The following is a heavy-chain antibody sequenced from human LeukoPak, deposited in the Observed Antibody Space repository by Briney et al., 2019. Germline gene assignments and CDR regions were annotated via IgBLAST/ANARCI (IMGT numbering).Heavy chain of an antibody. J-gene: IGHJ4*02. V-gene: IGHV4-4*02. D-gene: IGHD3-22*01. CDR1: GFPFSSYW. CDR3: ATYYESTGYRFDY. Sequence: GSLRLSCVASGFPFSSYWMTWVRQPPGKGLEWIGEILHSGSTNYNPSLKSRVYMSVDKSKNHFSLRLSSVTAADTAVYYCATYYESTGYRFDYWGQGALVTVSS. CDR2: ILHSGST.